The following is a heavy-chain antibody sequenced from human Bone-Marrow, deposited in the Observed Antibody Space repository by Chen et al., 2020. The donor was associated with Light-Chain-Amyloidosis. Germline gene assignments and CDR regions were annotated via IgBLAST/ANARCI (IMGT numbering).Heavy chain of an antibody. CDR2: IYHSGRT. CDR1: GYSISSGYY. Sequence: QVQLQESGPGLVKPSETLSLTCAVPGYSISSGYYWGWIRQPPGKGLEWIGSIYHSGRTYYNPSLKSRVTISVDTSKNQFSLKLSSVTAADTAVYYCARDLNWGWTFGAFDIWGQGTMVTVSS. CDR3: ARDLNWGWTFGAFDI. V-gene: IGHV4-38-2*02. J-gene: IGHJ3*02. D-gene: IGHD7-27*01.